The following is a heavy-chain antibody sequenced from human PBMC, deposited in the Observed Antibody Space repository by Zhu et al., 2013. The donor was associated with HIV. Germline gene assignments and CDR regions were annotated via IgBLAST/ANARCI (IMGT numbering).Heavy chain of an antibody. Sequence: ASGGTFSSYAISWVRQAPGQGLEWMGGIIPIFGTANYAQKFQGRVTITADESTSTAYMELSSLRSEDTAVYYCARDDPINYDLRSLTKKDYYYYGMDVWGQGTTVTVSS. CDR1: GGTFSSYA. J-gene: IGHJ6*02. D-gene: IGHD3-3*01. CDR2: IIPIFGTA. V-gene: IGHV1-69*01. CDR3: ARDDPINYDLRSLTKKDYYYYGMDV.